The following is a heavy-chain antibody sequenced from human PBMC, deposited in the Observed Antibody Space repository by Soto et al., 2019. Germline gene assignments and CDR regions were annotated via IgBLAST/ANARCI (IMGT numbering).Heavy chain of an antibody. CDR3: ARVAY. CDR2: ISCDGGNE. J-gene: IGHJ4*02. Sequence: GGSLRLSCASSGFTFSSSAIHWVRQAPGKGLVWVTLISCDGGNESYADSVKGRFIISRDNAQNSLFLQMNTLNPEDTAMYYCARVAYWGPGTQVTVSS. CDR1: GFTFSSSA. V-gene: IGHV3-30-3*01.